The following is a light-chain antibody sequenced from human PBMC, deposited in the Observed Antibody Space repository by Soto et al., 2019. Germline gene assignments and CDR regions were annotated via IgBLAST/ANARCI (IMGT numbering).Light chain of an antibody. CDR3: QQYGSSGT. V-gene: IGKV1-39*01. J-gene: IGKJ1*01. CDR2: AAS. CDR1: QSISTY. Sequence: NHMAPSPCSPSASVGDKVTHPCRTSQSISTYLDWFQHQPGKAPKLLIYAASSLQSGVPSRFSGSGSGTDFTLTISRLEPEDFAVYYCQQYGSSGTFGQGTKVDIK.